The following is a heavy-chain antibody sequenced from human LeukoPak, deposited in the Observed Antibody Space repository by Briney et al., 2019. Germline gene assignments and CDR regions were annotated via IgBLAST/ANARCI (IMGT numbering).Heavy chain of an antibody. CDR1: GGSFSGYY. CDR3: ARTTYSGYDDY. Sequence: SETLSLTCAVYGGSFSGYYWSWIRQPPGKGLEWIGEINHSGSTNYNPSLKSRVTISVDTSKNQFFLKLSSVTAADTAVYYCARTTYSGYDDYWGQGTLVTVSS. D-gene: IGHD5-12*01. CDR2: INHSGST. J-gene: IGHJ4*02. V-gene: IGHV4-34*01.